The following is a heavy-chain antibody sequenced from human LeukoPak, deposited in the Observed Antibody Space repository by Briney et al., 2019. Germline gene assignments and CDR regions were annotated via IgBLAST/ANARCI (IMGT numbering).Heavy chain of an antibody. CDR1: GFTFSSYS. D-gene: IGHD4-17*01. Sequence: PGGSLRLSCAASGFTFSSYSMNWVRQAPGKGLEWVSSISSSSSYIYYADSVKGRFTISRDNAKNSLYLQMNSLRAEDTAVYYCATLPTTVTGDFDYWGQGTLVTVSS. CDR3: ATLPTTVTGDFDY. J-gene: IGHJ4*02. CDR2: ISSSSSYI. V-gene: IGHV3-21*01.